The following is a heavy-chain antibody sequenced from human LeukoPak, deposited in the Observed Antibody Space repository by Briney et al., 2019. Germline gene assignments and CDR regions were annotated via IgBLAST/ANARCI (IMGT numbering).Heavy chain of an antibody. CDR3: ARDAMIVPKRYFDY. J-gene: IGHJ4*02. Sequence: ASVKVSCKASGYTFTSYGISWVRQAPGQGLEWMGWISAYNGNTNYAQKLQGRVTMTTDTSTSTVYMELRSLRSDDTAVYYCARDAMIVPKRYFDYWGQGTLVTVSS. D-gene: IGHD3-22*01. V-gene: IGHV1-18*01. CDR2: ISAYNGNT. CDR1: GYTFTSYG.